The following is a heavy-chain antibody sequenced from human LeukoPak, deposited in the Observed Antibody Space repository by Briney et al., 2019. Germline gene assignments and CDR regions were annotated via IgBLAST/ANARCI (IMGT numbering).Heavy chain of an antibody. V-gene: IGHV4-61*08. CDR1: GGSISSGGYY. CDR3: ARFPWGSVAFDI. Sequence: SETLSLTCTVSGGSISSGGYYWSWIRQHPGKGLEWIGYIYYSGSTNYNPSLKSRVTISVDTSKNQFSLKLSSVTAADTAVYYCARFPWGSVAFDIWGQGTMVTVSS. D-gene: IGHD7-27*01. J-gene: IGHJ3*02. CDR2: IYYSGST.